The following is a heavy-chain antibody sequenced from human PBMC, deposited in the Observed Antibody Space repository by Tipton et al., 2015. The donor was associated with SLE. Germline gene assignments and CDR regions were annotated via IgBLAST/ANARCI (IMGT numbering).Heavy chain of an antibody. D-gene: IGHD2-2*02. Sequence: TLSLTCAVYGGSFSGYYWSWIRQPPGKGLEWIGEINHSGSTNYNPSLKSRVTISVDTSKNQFSLKLSSVTAADTAVYYCARMDIVVVPAAIPDAFDIWGQGTMVTVSS. V-gene: IGHV4-34*01. CDR1: GGSFSGYY. CDR3: ARMDIVVVPAAIPDAFDI. J-gene: IGHJ3*02. CDR2: INHSGST.